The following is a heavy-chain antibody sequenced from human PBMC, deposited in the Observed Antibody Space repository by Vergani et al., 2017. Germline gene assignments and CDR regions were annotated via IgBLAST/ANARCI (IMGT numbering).Heavy chain of an antibody. J-gene: IGHJ4*02. CDR2: IYSGGSI. CDR1: GFTVSSNY. V-gene: IGHV3-53*04. Sequence: EVQLVESGGGLVQPGGSLRLSCAASGFTVSSNYMSWVRQAPGKGLEWVSVIYSGGSIYYADSVKGRFTISRHNSKNTLYLQMNSLRAEDTAVYYCASRAGWGYCGGDCQDYWGQGTLVTVSS. D-gene: IGHD2-21*02. CDR3: ASRAGWGYCGGDCQDY.